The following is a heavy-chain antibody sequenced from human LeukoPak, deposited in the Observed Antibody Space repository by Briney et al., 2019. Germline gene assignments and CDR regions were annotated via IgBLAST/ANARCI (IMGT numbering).Heavy chain of an antibody. CDR3: ARDPRPDGSSGYSLYYYYYYGMDV. Sequence: ASVKVSCKASGYTFTGYYMHWVRQAPGQGLEWMGWINPNSGGTNYAQKFQGRVTMTRDTSISTAYMELSRLRSDDTAVYYCARDPRPDGSSGYSLYYYYYYGMDVWGQGTTVTVSS. D-gene: IGHD3-22*01. CDR1: GYTFTGYY. CDR2: INPNSGGT. J-gene: IGHJ6*02. V-gene: IGHV1-2*02.